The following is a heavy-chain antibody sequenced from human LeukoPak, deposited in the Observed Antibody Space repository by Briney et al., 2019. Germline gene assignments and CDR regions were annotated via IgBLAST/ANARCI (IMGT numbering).Heavy chain of an antibody. CDR3: ARLSNYGGHSGDGY. D-gene: IGHD4-23*01. V-gene: IGHV4-39*01. CDR2: IFYSGTT. J-gene: IGHJ4*02. CDR1: GGPTSSSNYY. Sequence: SEPLSLTCTVSGGPTSSSNYYWAWIRQPPGKGLEWMGDIFYSGTTHYNPSLRRRVTISIDTSKNQFSLKLSSVSAADTSVYYCARLSNYGGHSGDGYWGQGTLVTVSS.